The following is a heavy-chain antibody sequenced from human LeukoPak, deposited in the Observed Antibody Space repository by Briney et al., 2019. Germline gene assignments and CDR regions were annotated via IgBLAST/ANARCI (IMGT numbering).Heavy chain of an antibody. D-gene: IGHD3-10*01. CDR1: GFTFSSYA. V-gene: IGHV3-23*01. Sequence: GGSLRLSCAASGFTFSSYAMSWVRQAPGKGLEWVSAISGSGGSTYYADSVKGRFTISRDNSKNTLYLQMNSLRAEDTAVYYCAKRDITMVQGVPGSFDYWGQGTLVTVSS. CDR3: AKRDITMVQGVPGSFDY. J-gene: IGHJ4*02. CDR2: ISGSGGST.